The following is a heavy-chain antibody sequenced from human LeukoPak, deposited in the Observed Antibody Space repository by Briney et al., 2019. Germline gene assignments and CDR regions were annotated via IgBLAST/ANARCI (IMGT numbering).Heavy chain of an antibody. CDR1: GGSISTYY. D-gene: IGHD2-15*01. Sequence: SETLSLTCTVSGGSISTYYWSWIRQPPGKGLEWIGYIYSSGGTNYNPSLRSRVTISIDTSKNQFSLKLSSGTAADTAVYYCATDWDCSGGSCYSPWGQGTLVTVSS. CDR3: ATDWDCSGGSCYSP. V-gene: IGHV4-59*01. J-gene: IGHJ5*02. CDR2: IYSSGGT.